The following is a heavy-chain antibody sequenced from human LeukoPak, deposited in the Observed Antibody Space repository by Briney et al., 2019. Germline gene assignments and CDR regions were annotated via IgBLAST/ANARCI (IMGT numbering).Heavy chain of an antibody. Sequence: SETLSLTCTVSGGSISSSSYYWSWIRQPPGKGLEWIGEINHGGSTNYNPSLKSPVTISVDTSKSQFSLKLTSVTAADTAVYYCARRVISLQNWFDPWGQGTLVTVSS. CDR2: INHGGST. CDR3: ARRVISLQNWFDP. V-gene: IGHV4-39*07. CDR1: GGSISSSSYY. J-gene: IGHJ5*02. D-gene: IGHD3-10*01.